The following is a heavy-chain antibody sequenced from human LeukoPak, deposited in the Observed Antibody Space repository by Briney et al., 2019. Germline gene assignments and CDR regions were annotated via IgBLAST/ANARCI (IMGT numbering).Heavy chain of an antibody. V-gene: IGHV1-18*01. CDR3: ARVGIGSGSYYY. Sequence: ASVKVSCKASGYTFTSYGISWVRQAPGQGLEWMGWISAYNGNTNHAQKLQGRVTMTRDTSTSTVYMELSSLRSEDTAVYYCARVGIGSGSYYYWGQGTLVTVSS. J-gene: IGHJ4*02. CDR2: ISAYNGNT. D-gene: IGHD1-26*01. CDR1: GYTFTSYG.